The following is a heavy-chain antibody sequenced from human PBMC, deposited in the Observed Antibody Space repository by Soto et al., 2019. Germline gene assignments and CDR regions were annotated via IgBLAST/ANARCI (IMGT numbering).Heavy chain of an antibody. CDR3: ATVPTIFGVGKADY. J-gene: IGHJ4*02. V-gene: IGHV1-24*01. Sequence: GASVKVSCKVSGYTLTELSMHWVRQAPGKGLEWMGGFDPEDGETIYAQKFQGRVTMTEDTSTDTAYMELSSLRSEDTALYYCATVPTIFGVGKADYWGQGTLVTVSS. D-gene: IGHD3-3*01. CDR1: GYTLTELS. CDR2: FDPEDGET.